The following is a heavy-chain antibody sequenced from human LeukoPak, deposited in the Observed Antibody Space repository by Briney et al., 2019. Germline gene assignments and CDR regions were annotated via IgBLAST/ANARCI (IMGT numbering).Heavy chain of an antibody. CDR1: GFIFSNYA. V-gene: IGHV3-30*04. CDR3: ARDPGPNSGSQGFDY. Sequence: PGGSLRLSCAASGFIFSNYAMHWVRQAPGKGLEWVAVISYDGSNKYYADSVKGRFTVSRDNSKNTLYLQMNSLRSEDTAVYYCARDPGPNSGSQGFDYWGQGTLVTVSS. D-gene: IGHD1-26*01. J-gene: IGHJ4*02. CDR2: ISYDGSNK.